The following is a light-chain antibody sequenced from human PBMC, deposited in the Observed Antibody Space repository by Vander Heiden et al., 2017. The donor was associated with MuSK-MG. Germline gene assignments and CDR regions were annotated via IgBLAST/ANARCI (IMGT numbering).Light chain of an antibody. J-gene: IGKJ1*01. V-gene: IGKV3-20*01. CDR1: QTISNNY. CDR3: LQHGRAPRT. Sequence: EIVLTQSPGTLSLFPGERATLSCRTSQTISNNYLAWYQQKPGQAPRLLIYGSSTRATDIPDRFSGSGSGTDFTLTISRLEPEESAVYYCLQHGRAPRTFCQGTKVEIK. CDR2: GSS.